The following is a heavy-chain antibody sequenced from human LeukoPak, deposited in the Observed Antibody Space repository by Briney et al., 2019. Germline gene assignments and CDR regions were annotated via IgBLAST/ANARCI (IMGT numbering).Heavy chain of an antibody. CDR2: ISGSGGST. Sequence: GGSLRLSCAASGFTFSSYGMSWVRQAPGKGLEWVSAISGSGGSTYYADSVKGRFTISRDNSKNTLYLQMNSLRAEDTAVYYCAKDGIVVVAANWFDPWGQGTLVTVSS. CDR1: GFTFSSYG. D-gene: IGHD2-15*01. V-gene: IGHV3-23*01. CDR3: AKDGIVVVAANWFDP. J-gene: IGHJ5*02.